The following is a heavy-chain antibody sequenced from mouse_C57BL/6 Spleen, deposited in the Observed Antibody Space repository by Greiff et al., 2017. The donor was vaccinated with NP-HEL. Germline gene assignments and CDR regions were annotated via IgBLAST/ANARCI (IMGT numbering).Heavy chain of an antibody. CDR3: RIYYHGSSYRYYFDY. Sequence: QVQLQQPGAELVMPGASVKLSCKASGYTFTSYWMHWVKQRPGQGLEWIGEIDPSDSYTNYNQKFKGKSTLTVDKSSSTAYMQLSSLTSEDSAVYYCRIYYHGSSYRYYFDYWGQGTTLTVSS. J-gene: IGHJ2*01. D-gene: IGHD1-1*01. CDR2: IDPSDSYT. V-gene: IGHV1-69*01. CDR1: GYTFTSYW.